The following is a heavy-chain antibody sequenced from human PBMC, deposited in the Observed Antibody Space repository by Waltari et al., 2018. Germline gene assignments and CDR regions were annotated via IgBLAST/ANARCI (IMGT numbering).Heavy chain of an antibody. J-gene: IGHJ5*02. CDR3: TRGGNYDFWSHRPFVDP. CDR2: IRHPGNT. Sequence: QVQLQQWGAGLLKLSATLSLTCSVSVASFSAYYWRWVRHVPGKGLEWIGQIRHPGNTNYNPSLQSRVAISIDTSRNQFSLRVFSVTAADTGLYFCTRGGNYDFWSHRPFVDPWGQGTQVTVSS. CDR1: VASFSAYY. D-gene: IGHD3-3*01. V-gene: IGHV4-34*01.